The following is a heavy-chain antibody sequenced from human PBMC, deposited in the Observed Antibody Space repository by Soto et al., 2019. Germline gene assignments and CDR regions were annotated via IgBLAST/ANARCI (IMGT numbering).Heavy chain of an antibody. CDR2: ISAYNGHT. D-gene: IGHD3-16*01. V-gene: IGHV1-18*01. J-gene: IGHJ4*02. Sequence: QVQLVQSGIEVKKPEASVKVSCNTMGYTFSNYGLSWVRQAPGEGLEWLVWISAYNGHTKYAQKVQERVTLTTDTSASTANWEIRSLRSDDSVVYYCVRGDGGKFDHWGEGTLVIVSS. CDR1: GYTFSNYG. CDR3: VRGDGGKFDH.